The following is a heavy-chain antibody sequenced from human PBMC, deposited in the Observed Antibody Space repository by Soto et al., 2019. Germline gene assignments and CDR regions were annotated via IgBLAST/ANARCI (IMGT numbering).Heavy chain of an antibody. CDR2: ISSSSSYI. J-gene: IGHJ6*03. V-gene: IGHV3-21*01. CDR3: ARGYCSSTSCYYYYYYYMDV. D-gene: IGHD2-2*01. CDR1: GFTFSSYS. Sequence: EVQLVESGGGLVKPGGSLRLSCAASGFTFSSYSMNWVRQPPGKGLAWVSSISSSSSYIYYADSVKGRFTISRDNAKNSLYLQMNSLRAEDTAVYYCARGYCSSTSCYYYYYYYMDVWGKGTTVTVSS.